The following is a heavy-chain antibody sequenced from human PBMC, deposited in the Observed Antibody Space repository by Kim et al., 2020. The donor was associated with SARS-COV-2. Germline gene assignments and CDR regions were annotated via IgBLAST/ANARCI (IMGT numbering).Heavy chain of an antibody. CDR3: ARAYSSGWFDY. J-gene: IGHJ4*02. V-gene: IGHV4-59*01. Sequence: SETLSLTCTVSGGSISSYYWSWIRQPPGKGLEWIGYIYYSGSTNYNPSLKSRVTISVDTSKNQFSLKLSSVTAADTAVYYCARAYSSGWFDYWGQGTLVTVSS. CDR2: IYYSGST. D-gene: IGHD6-19*01. CDR1: GGSISSYY.